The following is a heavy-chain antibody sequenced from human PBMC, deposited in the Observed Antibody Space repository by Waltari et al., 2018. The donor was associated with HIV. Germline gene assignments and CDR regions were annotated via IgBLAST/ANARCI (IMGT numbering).Heavy chain of an antibody. J-gene: IGHJ6*02. CDR1: GFTASSNY. Sequence: EVQLVESGGGLIETGGSLRLSCAASGFTASSNYMSWVRQAPGKGLEWFSVIYSGGSRYYADSVKGRFTISRDNSKNTVSLHMNSLRAEDTAVYYCARDPRSSGYYGVDVWGQGTAVTVSS. D-gene: IGHD1-26*01. V-gene: IGHV3-53*01. CDR3: ARDPRSSGYYGVDV. CDR2: IYSGGSR.